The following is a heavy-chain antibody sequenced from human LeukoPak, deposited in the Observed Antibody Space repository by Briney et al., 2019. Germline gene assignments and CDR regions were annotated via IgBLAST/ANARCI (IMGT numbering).Heavy chain of an antibody. CDR3: ARRGRWLHTIDY. J-gene: IGHJ4*02. CDR2: INHSGST. Sequence: SSETLSLTCAVYGVSFSGYYWSWIRQPPGKGLEWIGEINHSGSTNYNPSLKSRVTISVDTSKNQFSLKLSSVTAADTAVYYCARRGRWLHTIDYWGQGTLVTVSS. CDR1: GVSFSGYY. D-gene: IGHD5-24*01. V-gene: IGHV4-34*01.